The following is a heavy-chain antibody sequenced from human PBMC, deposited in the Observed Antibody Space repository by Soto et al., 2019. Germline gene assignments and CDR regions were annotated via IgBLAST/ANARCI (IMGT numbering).Heavy chain of an antibody. CDR1: GFTFSSYA. D-gene: IGHD6-19*01. CDR2: ISYDGSNK. V-gene: IGHV3-30-3*01. J-gene: IGHJ4*02. CDR3: ARDVKQWLVHFYFDY. Sequence: QVQLVESGGGVVQPGRSLRLSCAASGFTFSSYAMHWVRQAPGKGLEWVAVISYDGSNKYYADSVKGRFTISRDNSKNTLYLQMNSLRAEDTAVYYSARDVKQWLVHFYFDYLGQGTLVTVSS.